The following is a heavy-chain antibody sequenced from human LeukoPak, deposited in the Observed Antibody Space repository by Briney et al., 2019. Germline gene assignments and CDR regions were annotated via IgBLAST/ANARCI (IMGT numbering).Heavy chain of an antibody. CDR3: ARFEALLSETPFDY. J-gene: IGHJ4*02. CDR2: MNPNSGNT. Sequence: GASVKVSCKASGGTFSSYAISWVRQAPGQGLEWMGWMNPNSGNTGYAQKFQGRVTMTRNTSISTAYMELSSLRSEDTAVYYCARFEALLSETPFDYWGQGTLVTVSS. V-gene: IGHV1-8*02. D-gene: IGHD3-10*01. CDR1: GGTFSSYA.